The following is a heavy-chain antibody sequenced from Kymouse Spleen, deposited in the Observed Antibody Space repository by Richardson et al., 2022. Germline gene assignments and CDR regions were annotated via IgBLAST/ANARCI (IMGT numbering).Heavy chain of an antibody. V-gene: IGHV3-33*01. CDR2: IWYDGSNK. Sequence: QVQLVESGGGVVQPGRSLRLSCAASGFTFSSYGMHWVRQAPGKGLEWVAVIWYDGSNKYYADSVKGRFTISRDNSKNTLYLQMNSLRAEDTAVYYCARELLWFGRNWFDPWGQGTLVTVSS. CDR1: GFTFSSYG. D-gene: IGHD3-10*01. J-gene: IGHJ5*02. CDR3: ARELLWFGRNWFDP.